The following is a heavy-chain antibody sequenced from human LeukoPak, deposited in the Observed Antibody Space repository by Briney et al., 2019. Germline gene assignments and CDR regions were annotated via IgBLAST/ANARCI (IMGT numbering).Heavy chain of an antibody. J-gene: IGHJ3*02. CDR3: VRTGTAMVSAFDI. V-gene: IGHV3-74*01. D-gene: IGHD5-18*01. CDR1: GFTFNKHW. Sequence: PVGSLRLSCAASGFTFNKHWMHWVRQAPGKGLVWVSRINSDGSSTSYADSVKGRFTISRDNAKNTLFLQMNSLRAEDTAVYYCVRTGTAMVSAFDIWGQGTLVTASS. CDR2: INSDGSST.